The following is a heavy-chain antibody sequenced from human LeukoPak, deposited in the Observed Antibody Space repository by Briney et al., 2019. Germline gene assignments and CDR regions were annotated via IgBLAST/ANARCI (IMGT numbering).Heavy chain of an antibody. Sequence: GGSLRLSCAASGFTFSSYAMHWVRQAPGKGLEWVAVISYDGSNKYYADSVKGRFTISRDNSKNTLYLQMNSLRAEDTAVYYCAVGGDFWSGSGAFDIWGQGTMVTVSS. D-gene: IGHD3-3*01. CDR2: ISYDGSNK. CDR1: GFTFSSYA. CDR3: AVGGDFWSGSGAFDI. J-gene: IGHJ3*02. V-gene: IGHV3-30*04.